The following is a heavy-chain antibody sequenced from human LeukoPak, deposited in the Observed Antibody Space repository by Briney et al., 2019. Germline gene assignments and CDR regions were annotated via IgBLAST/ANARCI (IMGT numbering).Heavy chain of an antibody. CDR3: ATVKRGITIFGVVIHHDAFGI. V-gene: IGHV1-24*01. CDR2: FDPEDGET. Sequence: ASVKVSCKVSGYTLTELSMHWVRQAPGKGLEWMGGFDPEDGETIYAQKFQGRVTMTEDTSTDTAYMELSSLRSEDTAVYYCATVKRGITIFGVVIHHDAFGIWGQGTMVTVSS. D-gene: IGHD3-3*01. J-gene: IGHJ3*02. CDR1: GYTLTELS.